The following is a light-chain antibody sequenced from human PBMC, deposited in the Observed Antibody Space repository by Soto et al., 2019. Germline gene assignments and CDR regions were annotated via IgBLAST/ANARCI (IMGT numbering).Light chain of an antibody. J-gene: IGKJ1*01. Sequence: DIQMTQSPSTLSASIGDRVTITCRASQSISSWLAWYQQKPGKAPKLLIYKASSLESGVPSRFSGSGSGAEFTLTIGSLQPDDFATYYCQEYNSYSRTFGQGTKVEIK. CDR2: KAS. CDR1: QSISSW. V-gene: IGKV1-5*03. CDR3: QEYNSYSRT.